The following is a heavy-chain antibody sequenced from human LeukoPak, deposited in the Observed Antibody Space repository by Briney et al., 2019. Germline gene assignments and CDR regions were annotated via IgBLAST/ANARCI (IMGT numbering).Heavy chain of an antibody. D-gene: IGHD4-17*01. Sequence: AGSLRLSCAASGFTFSSYEMNWVRQAPGKGLEWVSYISSSGSAIYYADSVKGRFTISRDNAKNSLYLQMNSLRAEDTAVYYCARDGTVTTMDYYYGMDVWGQGTTVTVSS. CDR1: GFTFSSYE. CDR2: ISSSGSAI. J-gene: IGHJ6*02. V-gene: IGHV3-48*03. CDR3: ARDGTVTTMDYYYGMDV.